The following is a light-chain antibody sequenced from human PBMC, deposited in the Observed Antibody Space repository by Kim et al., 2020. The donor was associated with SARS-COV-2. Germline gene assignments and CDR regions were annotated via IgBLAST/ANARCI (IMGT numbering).Light chain of an antibody. V-gene: IGLV3-19*01. CDR3: NSRDSSGNLEV. Sequence: SSELTQDPAVSVSLGETVRITCQGDSVRNYFVSWYQQKPGQAPLLVMYGRNIRASGIPDRFSGSRLGDTASLTIAGTQPEDEADYYCNSRDSSGNLEVFGGGTQLTVL. CDR1: SVRNYF. J-gene: IGLJ3*02. CDR2: GRN.